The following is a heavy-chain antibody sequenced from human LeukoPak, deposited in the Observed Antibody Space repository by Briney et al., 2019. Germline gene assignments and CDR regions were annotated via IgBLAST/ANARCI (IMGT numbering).Heavy chain of an antibody. CDR1: GFTVGSNT. D-gene: IGHD3-22*01. V-gene: IGHV3-66*01. J-gene: IGHJ4*02. CDR2: IYSGGST. Sequence: SGGSLRLSCAASGFTVGSNTMSWVRQAPAKGLEWVSIIYSGGSTSYADSVKGRFTISRDNSKNTLYLQMNSLRTEDTAVYYCARGGSYFDISGYYFYWGQGTLVTVSS. CDR3: ARGGSYFDISGYYFY.